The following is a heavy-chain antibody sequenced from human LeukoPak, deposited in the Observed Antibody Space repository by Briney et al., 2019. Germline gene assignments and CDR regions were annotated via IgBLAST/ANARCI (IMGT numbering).Heavy chain of an antibody. CDR1: GYTFTGYY. CDR3: ARAHPRNYCSGGSCYVY. Sequence: GASVKVSCKASGYTFTGYYMHWVRQAPGQGLEWMGWINPNSGGTNYAQKFQGRVTMTRDTSISTAYMELSRLRSDDTAVYYCARAHPRNYCSGGSCYVYWGQGTLVTVSS. V-gene: IGHV1-2*02. J-gene: IGHJ4*02. D-gene: IGHD2-15*01. CDR2: INPNSGGT.